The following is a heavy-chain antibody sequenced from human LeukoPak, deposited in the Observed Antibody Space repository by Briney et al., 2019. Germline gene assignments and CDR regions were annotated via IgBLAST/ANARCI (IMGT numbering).Heavy chain of an antibody. CDR3: AKTRPVVVVAADFDY. Sequence: GGSLRLSCAASGFTFSSYGMYWVRQAPGKGLEWVAFIRYVGSNKYYADSVKGRFTISRDNSKNTLYLQMNSLRAEDTSVYYCAKTRPVVVVAADFDYWGQGTLVTVSS. D-gene: IGHD2-15*01. CDR2: IRYVGSNK. J-gene: IGHJ4*02. CDR1: GFTFSSYG. V-gene: IGHV3-30*02.